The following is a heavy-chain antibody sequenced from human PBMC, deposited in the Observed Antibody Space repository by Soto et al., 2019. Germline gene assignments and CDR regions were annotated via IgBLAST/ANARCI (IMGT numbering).Heavy chain of an antibody. V-gene: IGHV6-1*01. CDR1: GDSVSTRSAA. CDR3: ARALSATVAAAFDI. J-gene: IGHJ3*02. Sequence: SQTLSLTGAISGDSVSTRSAAWNWIRQSPSRGLEWLGRTYYRSRWYDDYAESVRSRMTINPDTSNNQVSLHLNSVTPEDTAVYYCARALSATVAAAFDIWGQGTMVTVSS. D-gene: IGHD6-19*01. CDR2: TYYRSRWYD.